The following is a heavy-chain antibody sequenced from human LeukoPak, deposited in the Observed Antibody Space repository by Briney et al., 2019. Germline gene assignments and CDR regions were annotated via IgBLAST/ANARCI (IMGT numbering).Heavy chain of an antibody. V-gene: IGHV1-2*02. Sequence: ASVKVSCKASGYTFIGNYMHWVRQAPGQGLEWMGWINPNSGGTNYAQKFQGRVTMTRDTSISTAYMELSRLRSDDTAVYYCARQGNYYYDSSGYLVYAFDIWGQGTMVTVSS. CDR2: INPNSGGT. CDR3: ARQGNYYYDSSGYLVYAFDI. CDR1: GYTFIGNY. D-gene: IGHD3-22*01. J-gene: IGHJ3*02.